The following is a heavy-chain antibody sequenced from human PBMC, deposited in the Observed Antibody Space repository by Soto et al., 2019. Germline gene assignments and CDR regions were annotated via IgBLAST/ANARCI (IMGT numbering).Heavy chain of an antibody. CDR2: IDPSDSYT. D-gene: IGHD6-19*01. CDR1: GYSFTSYW. J-gene: IGHJ5*02. V-gene: IGHV5-10-1*01. Sequence: PGESLKISCKGSGYSFTSYWISWVRQMPGKGLEWMGRIDPSDSYTNYSPSFQGHVTISADKSISTAYLQWSSLKASDTAMYYCARQAPYSSGWFSIDWFDPWGQGTLVTVS. CDR3: ARQAPYSSGWFSIDWFDP.